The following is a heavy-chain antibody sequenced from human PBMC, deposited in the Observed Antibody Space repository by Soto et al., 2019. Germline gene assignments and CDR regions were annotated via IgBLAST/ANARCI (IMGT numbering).Heavy chain of an antibody. Sequence: ASVKVSCKASGYTFTSYGISWVRQAPGQGLEWMGWISAYNGNTNYAQKLQGRVTMTTDTSTSTAYMELRSLRSDDTAVYYCARDYYYVSSGPPDYWGQGTLVTVSS. CDR1: GYTFTSYG. D-gene: IGHD3-22*01. CDR3: ARDYYYVSSGPPDY. V-gene: IGHV1-18*01. J-gene: IGHJ4*02. CDR2: ISAYNGNT.